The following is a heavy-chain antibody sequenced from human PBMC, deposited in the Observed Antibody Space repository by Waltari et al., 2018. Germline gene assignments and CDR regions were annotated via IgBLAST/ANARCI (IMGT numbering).Heavy chain of an antibody. Sequence: EVQLVESGGGLVQPGGSLRLSCAASGFTFSSYEMNWVRQAPGKGLEWVSYISSSGSNIYDADSVKGRFTISRDNAKNSLYLQMNSLRAEDTAVYYCARDSSPKYSRKVRGAFDIWGQGTMVTVSS. V-gene: IGHV3-48*03. CDR3: ARDSSPKYSRKVRGAFDI. CDR2: ISSSGSNI. CDR1: GFTFSSYE. D-gene: IGHD6-6*01. J-gene: IGHJ3*02.